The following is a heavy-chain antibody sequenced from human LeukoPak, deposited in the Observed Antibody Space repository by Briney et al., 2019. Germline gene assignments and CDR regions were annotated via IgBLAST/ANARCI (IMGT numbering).Heavy chain of an antibody. J-gene: IGHJ5*02. CDR2: ISAYNKR. Sequence: ASVKVSCKASGYTFTSYGINWVRQAPGQGLEWMGWISAYNKRNYAQKFQGRVTMTTDTSTSTAYMELRNLRSDDTAVYYCARVSAPPDYGDYVSENWFDPWGHGALVTVSS. V-gene: IGHV1-18*01. CDR1: GYTFTSYG. CDR3: ARVSAPPDYGDYVSENWFDP. D-gene: IGHD4-17*01.